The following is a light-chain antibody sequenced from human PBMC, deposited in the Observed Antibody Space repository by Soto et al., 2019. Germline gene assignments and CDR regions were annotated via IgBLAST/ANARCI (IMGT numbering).Light chain of an antibody. V-gene: IGKV3-15*01. CDR3: QQYNTYST. CDR2: GAS. J-gene: IGKJ5*01. CDR1: QSVSSD. Sequence: EIVMTQSPATLSVSPGERATLSCRASQSVSSDLAWYHQKPGQAPRLLIYGASTRATGIPARFSGSGSGTEFTLTINSLQSDDFATYYCQQYNTYSTFGQGTRLEIK.